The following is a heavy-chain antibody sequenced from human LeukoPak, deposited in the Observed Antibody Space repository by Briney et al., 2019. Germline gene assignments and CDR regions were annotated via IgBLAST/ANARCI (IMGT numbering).Heavy chain of an antibody. Sequence: SETLSLTCSVSGGSISSRSYYWGWIRQPPGKGLEWIGNIYYSESTYYNPSLKSRVTISVDTSKNQFSLKLSSVTAADTAVYYCARDWGVSARPGYMDVWGKGTTVTVSS. D-gene: IGHD6-6*01. V-gene: IGHV4-39*07. CDR1: GGSISSRSYY. J-gene: IGHJ6*03. CDR3: ARDWGVSARPGYMDV. CDR2: IYYSEST.